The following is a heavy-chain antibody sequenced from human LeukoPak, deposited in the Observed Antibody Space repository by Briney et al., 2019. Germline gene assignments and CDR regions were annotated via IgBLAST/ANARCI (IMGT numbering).Heavy chain of an antibody. J-gene: IGHJ4*02. Sequence: GGSLRLSCAASGFTFGSFSMTWVRQAPGKGLEWVSTISSSGSGTYIHYADSVKGRFTISRDNAKNSLYLQMNSLRAEDTAVYYCARDPGRSGGSCYSDYWGQGTLVTVSS. CDR3: ARDPGRSGGSCYSDY. CDR2: ISSSGSGTYI. V-gene: IGHV3-21*01. D-gene: IGHD2-15*01. CDR1: GFTFGSFS.